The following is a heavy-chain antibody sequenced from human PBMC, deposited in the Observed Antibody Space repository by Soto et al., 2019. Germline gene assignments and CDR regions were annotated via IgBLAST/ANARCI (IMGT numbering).Heavy chain of an antibody. Sequence: QVQLQESGPGLVKPSETLSLTCTVSGGSISSYYWSWIRQPPGKGLEWIGYIYYSGSTNYNPSLKSRITISVDTSKNHFSLNLSSVTAADTAVYYCGRRYSSAFDIWGQGTMVTVSS. CDR1: GGSISSYY. J-gene: IGHJ3*02. CDR2: IYYSGST. V-gene: IGHV4-59*08. CDR3: GRRYSSAFDI. D-gene: IGHD6-13*01.